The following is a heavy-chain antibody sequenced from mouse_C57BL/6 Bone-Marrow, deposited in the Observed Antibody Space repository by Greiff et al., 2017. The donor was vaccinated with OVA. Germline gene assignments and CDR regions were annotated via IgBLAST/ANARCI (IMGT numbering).Heavy chain of an antibody. CDR3: ARSSTMITTKYYFDY. D-gene: IGHD2-4*01. J-gene: IGHJ2*01. CDR2: INPYNGDT. CDR1: GYSFTGYF. V-gene: IGHV1-20*01. Sequence: VQLKESGPELVKPGDSVKISCKASGYSFTGYFMNWVMQSHGKSLEWIGRINPYNGDTFYNQKFKGKATLTVDKSSSTAHMELRSLTSEDSAVYYCARSSTMITTKYYFDYWGQGTTLTVSS.